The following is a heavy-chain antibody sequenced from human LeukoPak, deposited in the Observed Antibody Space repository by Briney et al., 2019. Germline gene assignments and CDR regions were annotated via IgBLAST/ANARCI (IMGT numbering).Heavy chain of an antibody. Sequence: SETLSLTCTVSGYSISSGYYWGWIRQPPGKGLEWIGEINHSGSTNYNPSLKSRVTISVDTSKNQFSLKLSSVTAADTAVYYCARGGASYPLDYWGQGSLVIVSS. CDR2: INHSGST. V-gene: IGHV4-38-2*02. CDR1: GYSISSGYY. CDR3: ARGGASYPLDY. D-gene: IGHD3-16*02. J-gene: IGHJ4*02.